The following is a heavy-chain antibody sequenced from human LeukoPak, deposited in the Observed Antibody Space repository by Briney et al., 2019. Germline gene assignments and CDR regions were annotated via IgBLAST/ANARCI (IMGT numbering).Heavy chain of an antibody. V-gene: IGHV3-30*03. CDR1: GFTFSSYG. Sequence: PGGSLRLSCAASGFTFSSYGMHWVRQAPGKGLEWVAVISYDGSNKYYADSVKGRFTISRDNAKNSLYLQMNSLRAEDTAVYYCAAQYYDFWSGYSPMDVWGQGTTVTVSS. J-gene: IGHJ6*02. CDR3: AAQYYDFWSGYSPMDV. D-gene: IGHD3-3*01. CDR2: ISYDGSNK.